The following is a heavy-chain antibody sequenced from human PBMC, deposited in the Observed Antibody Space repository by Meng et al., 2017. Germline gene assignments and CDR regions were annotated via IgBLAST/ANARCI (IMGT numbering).Heavy chain of an antibody. V-gene: IGHV1-2*06. D-gene: IGHD5-12*01. CDR2: INPNSGGT. CDR3: ARSIVATMVFDY. Sequence: GRAGARVKKPRASVHVACKASGCTFTGYFMHWVRQAPGQGLEWMGRINPNSGGTNYAQKFQGRVTMTRDTSISTAYMELGRLGSDDTAVYYCARSIVATMVFDYWGQGTLVTVSS. J-gene: IGHJ4*02. CDR1: GCTFTGYF.